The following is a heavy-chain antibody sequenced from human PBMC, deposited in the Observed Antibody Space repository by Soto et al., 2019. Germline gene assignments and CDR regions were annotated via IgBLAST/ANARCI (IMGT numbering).Heavy chain of an antibody. CDR1: GFNFANYA. J-gene: IGHJ1*01. Sequence: GGSLRLSCGSSGFNFANYAMGWVRQAPGKGLEWVSGINWNSGSIGYGDSVKGRFAISRDNAKNSLHLQMSSLSAEDTAFYYCVKDESINWYSGHFRHWGQGTLFTVSS. D-gene: IGHD6-13*01. CDR3: VKDESINWYSGHFRH. CDR2: INWNSGSI. V-gene: IGHV3-9*01.